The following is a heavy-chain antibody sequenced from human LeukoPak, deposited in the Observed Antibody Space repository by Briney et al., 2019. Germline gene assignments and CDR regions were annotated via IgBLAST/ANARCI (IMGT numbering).Heavy chain of an antibody. D-gene: IGHD5-24*01. J-gene: IGHJ4*02. V-gene: IGHV4-61*02. CDR1: GGSISSGSYY. CDR3: ARSGDGPFDY. Sequence: PSETLSLTCIVSGGSISSGSYYWSWIRQPAGKGLEWIGRIYTSGSTNYNPSLKSRVTISVDTSKNQFSLRLSSVTAADTAVYYWARSGDGPFDYWGQETLVTVSS. CDR2: IYTSGST.